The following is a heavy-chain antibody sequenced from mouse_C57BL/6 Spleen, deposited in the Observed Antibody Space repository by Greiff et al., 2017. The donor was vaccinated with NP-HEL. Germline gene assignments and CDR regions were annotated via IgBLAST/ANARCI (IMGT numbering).Heavy chain of an antibody. Sequence: EVQGVESGGDLVKPGGSLKLSCAASGFTFSSYGMSWVRQTPDKRLEWVATISSGGSYTYYPDSVKGRFTISRDNAKNTLYLQMSSLKSEDTAMYYCARREDFDVWGTGTTVTVSS. CDR2: ISSGGSYT. J-gene: IGHJ1*03. CDR3: ARREDFDV. CDR1: GFTFSSYG. V-gene: IGHV5-6*01.